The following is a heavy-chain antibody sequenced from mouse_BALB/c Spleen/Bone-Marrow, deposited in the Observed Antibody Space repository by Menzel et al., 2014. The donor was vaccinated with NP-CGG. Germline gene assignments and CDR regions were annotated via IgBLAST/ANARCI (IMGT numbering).Heavy chain of an antibody. CDR3: TRGRRDAMDY. Sequence: VQLQQSGAELVKPGASVKLSCKASGYTFTSYYMYWVKQRPGQGLGWIGEINLSNGGTNFNEKFKSKATLTVDKSSSTAYMQLSSLTSEDSAVYYCTRGRRDAMDYWGQGTSVTVSS. CDR1: GYTFTSYY. V-gene: IGHV1S81*02. CDR2: INLSNGGT. J-gene: IGHJ4*01.